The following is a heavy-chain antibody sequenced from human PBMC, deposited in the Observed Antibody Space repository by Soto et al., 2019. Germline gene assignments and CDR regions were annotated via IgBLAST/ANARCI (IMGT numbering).Heavy chain of an antibody. CDR1: GYNFTSAG. Sequence: QVQLVQSGAEVKNPGTSVKVSCKTSGYNFTSAGITWVRQAPGQVLEWMGWISPYNGNTKYAQKVQGRVTMTTDTSTSTSYMELRSLTSDDTAIYYCARDFDGSGSYFTDYWGQGTLVTFAT. V-gene: IGHV1-18*01. D-gene: IGHD3-10*01. CDR2: ISPYNGNT. CDR3: ARDFDGSGSYFTDY. J-gene: IGHJ4*02.